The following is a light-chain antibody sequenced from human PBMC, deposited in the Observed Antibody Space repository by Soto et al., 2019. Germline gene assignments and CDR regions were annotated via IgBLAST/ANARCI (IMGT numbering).Light chain of an antibody. V-gene: IGLV1-47*01. CDR3: AAWDDSLSGYEI. J-gene: IGLJ2*01. CDR1: SSNIGSNF. CDR2: RNS. Sequence: QSVLTQPPSASGTPGQRVTISCSGSSSNIGSNFVYWYQQLPGTAPKLLIYRNSQRPSGVPDRFSGSKSGTSASLAISGLRSEDEAEYYCAAWDDSLSGYEIFGGGTKLTVL.